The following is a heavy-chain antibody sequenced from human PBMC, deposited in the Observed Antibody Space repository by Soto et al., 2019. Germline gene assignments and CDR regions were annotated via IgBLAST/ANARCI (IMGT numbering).Heavy chain of an antibody. J-gene: IGHJ6*02. D-gene: IGHD1-1*01. Sequence: SQRLCYVASVFTLDAYGIHLVRQAPGKGLQWVALISYEGSNTYYEDSVRGRFTISRDNSKNTLYLQMNTLRPEDTGLYYCARVTPGNNLYYFSGLDFWGQGTSVTVSS. V-gene: IGHV3-30-3*01. CDR3: ARVTPGNNLYYFSGLDF. CDR1: VFTLDAYG. CDR2: ISYEGSNT.